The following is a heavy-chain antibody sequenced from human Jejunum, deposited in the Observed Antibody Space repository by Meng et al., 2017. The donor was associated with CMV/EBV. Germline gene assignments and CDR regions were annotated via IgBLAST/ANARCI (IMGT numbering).Heavy chain of an antibody. CDR3: ARDPRPPYTWSDKRYYVYGMDV. J-gene: IGHJ6*02. D-gene: IGHD1-1*01. Sequence: NWWTWVSQSPGEGLEWSGGVNYTRTANYSPSLESRVTISVDKSMNQFSLRLTAVTGADTAMYCCARDPRPPYTWSDKRYYVYGMDVWGQGTTVTVSS. V-gene: IGHV4-4*01. CDR2: VNYTRTA. CDR1: NW.